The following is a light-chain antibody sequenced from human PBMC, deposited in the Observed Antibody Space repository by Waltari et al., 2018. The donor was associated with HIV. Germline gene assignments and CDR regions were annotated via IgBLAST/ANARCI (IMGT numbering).Light chain of an antibody. V-gene: IGKV1-33*01. CDR3: QQYADLPLT. Sequence: DIQMTQSPSFLSASVGDKVTITCQASQDIRHYLNWYQKKAGKAPKLLIYDASKLQTGLPSRFSGSDSGTDLTLTITSLQSEDIGTYYCQQYADLPLTFGGGTQVEIK. CDR1: QDIRHY. CDR2: DAS. J-gene: IGKJ4*01.